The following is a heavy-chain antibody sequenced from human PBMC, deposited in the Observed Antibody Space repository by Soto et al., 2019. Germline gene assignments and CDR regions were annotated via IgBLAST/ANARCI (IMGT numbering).Heavy chain of an antibody. V-gene: IGHV3-30*03. J-gene: IGHJ6*02. D-gene: IGHD3-3*01. CDR1: GFTFSSYG. Sequence: GGSLRLSCAASGFTFSSYGMHWVRQAPGKGLEWVAVISYDGSNKYYADSVKGRFTISRDNSKNTLYLQMNSLRAEDTAVYYCARTQRFLDWLVPYYHYGMDGWGPGTTVTVSS. CDR2: ISYDGSNK. CDR3: ARTQRFLDWLVPYYHYGMDG.